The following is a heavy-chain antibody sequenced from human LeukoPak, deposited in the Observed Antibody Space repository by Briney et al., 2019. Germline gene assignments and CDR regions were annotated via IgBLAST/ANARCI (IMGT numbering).Heavy chain of an antibody. Sequence: SETLSLTCAVYGGSFSGCYWSWIRQPPGKGLEWIGEINHSGSTNYNPSLKSRVTISVDTSKNQFPLKLSSVTAADMAVYYCARGRGTTYYDFWSGYGSGDYYYMDVWGKGTTVTVSS. CDR3: ARGRGTTYYDFWSGYGSGDYYYMDV. CDR2: INHSGST. CDR1: GGSFSGCY. D-gene: IGHD3-3*01. V-gene: IGHV4-34*01. J-gene: IGHJ6*03.